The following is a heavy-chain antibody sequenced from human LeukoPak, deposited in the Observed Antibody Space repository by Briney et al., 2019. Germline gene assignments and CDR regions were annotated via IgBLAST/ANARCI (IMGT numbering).Heavy chain of an antibody. CDR3: AAEMATSAFDI. CDR1: GFTFSSYG. CDR2: ISYDGSNK. J-gene: IGHJ3*02. Sequence: PGGSLRLSCAASGFTFSSYGMHWVRQAPGKGLEWVAVISYDGSNKYYADSVKGRFTISRDNSKNTLYLQMNSLRAEDTAVYYCAAEMATSAFDIWGQGTMVTVSS. D-gene: IGHD5-24*01. V-gene: IGHV3-30*03.